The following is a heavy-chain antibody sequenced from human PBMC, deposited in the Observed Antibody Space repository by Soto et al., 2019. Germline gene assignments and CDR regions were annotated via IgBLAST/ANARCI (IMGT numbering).Heavy chain of an antibody. Sequence: SETLSLTCTVSGGSISSYYCSWIRQPAGKGLEWIGRIYTSGSTNYNPSLKSRVTMSVDTSKNQFSLKLSSVTAADTAVYYCARDRGYYGSGSYNDYWGQGTLVTVSS. CDR2: IYTSGST. CDR1: GGSISSYY. J-gene: IGHJ4*02. CDR3: ARDRGYYGSGSYNDY. V-gene: IGHV4-4*07. D-gene: IGHD3-10*01.